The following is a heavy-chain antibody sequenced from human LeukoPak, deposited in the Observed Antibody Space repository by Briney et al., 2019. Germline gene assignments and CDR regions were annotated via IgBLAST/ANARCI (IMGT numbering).Heavy chain of an antibody. V-gene: IGHV3-30*18. CDR2: ISYDGSNK. Sequence: PGGSLRLSCAASGFTFSSYGMRWVRQAPGKGLEWVAVISYDGSNKYYAVSVKGRFTISRDNSKNTLYLQMNSLRAEDTGVYYCAKYLYRRVGVTRDTFDIWGEGTMVTVFS. CDR3: AKYLYRRVGVTRDTFDI. J-gene: IGHJ3*02. D-gene: IGHD1-26*01. CDR1: GFTFSSYG.